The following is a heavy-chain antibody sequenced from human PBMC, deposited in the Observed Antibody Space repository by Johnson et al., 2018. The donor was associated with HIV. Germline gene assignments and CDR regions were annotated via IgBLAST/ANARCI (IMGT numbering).Heavy chain of an antibody. D-gene: IGHD4-17*01. Sequence: EVQLVESGGALVKPGGSLRLSCAASGFTFSGYWVYWVRQAPGKGLVWVSRINPDGSSTDYADSVKGRFTISRDNAKNTLYLQMNSLRAEDTAVYYCAKDRMYDYGDYGGAFDIWGQGTMVTVSS. CDR3: AKDRMYDYGDYGGAFDI. V-gene: IGHV3-74*01. CDR1: GFTFSGYW. J-gene: IGHJ3*02. CDR2: INPDGSST.